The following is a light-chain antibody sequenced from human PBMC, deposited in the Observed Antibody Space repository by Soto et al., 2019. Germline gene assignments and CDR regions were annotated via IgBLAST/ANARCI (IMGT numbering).Light chain of an antibody. V-gene: IGLV7-46*01. CDR3: LRSYSGTRLDV. Sequence: QAVVTQEPSLTVSPGGPFTLTCRARPGAVTSGHYPYWFKRKPGQAPSPLIYDTINKHSWTPARFLGSLLGGKAALIISGAQPEDEADYYCLRSYSGTRLDVFGTGTKVTVL. CDR2: DTI. J-gene: IGLJ1*01. CDR1: PGAVTSGHY.